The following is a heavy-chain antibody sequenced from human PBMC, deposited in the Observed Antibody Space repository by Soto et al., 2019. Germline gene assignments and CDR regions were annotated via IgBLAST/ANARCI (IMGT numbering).Heavy chain of an antibody. CDR1: GYTFTSYY. J-gene: IGHJ4*02. D-gene: IGHD2-21*02. CDR3: GRILPPATFDS. Sequence: QVQLVQSGAEVKKPGASVKVSCKASGYTFTSYYVHWIRQAPGQGLEWMGIINASGGRTTYAPKFQGRVTMIRDTSTSTVYMELSSLTSADTATYFCGRILPPATFDSCGQGTLVTVSS. CDR2: INASGGRT. V-gene: IGHV1-46*03.